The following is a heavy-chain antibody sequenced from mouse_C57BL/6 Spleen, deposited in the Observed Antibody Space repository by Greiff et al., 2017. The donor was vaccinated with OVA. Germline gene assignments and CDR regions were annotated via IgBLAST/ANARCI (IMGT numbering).Heavy chain of an antibody. CDR2: ISDGGSYT. V-gene: IGHV5-4*03. Sequence: DVKLVESGGGLVKPGGSLKLSCAASGFTFSSYAMSRVRQTPEKRLEWVATISDGGSYTYYPDNVKGRFTISRDNAKNNLYLQMSHLKSEDTAMYYCARRVYYYGSSDWYFDVWGTGTTVTVSS. D-gene: IGHD1-1*01. CDR1: GFTFSSYA. CDR3: ARRVYYYGSSDWYFDV. J-gene: IGHJ1*03.